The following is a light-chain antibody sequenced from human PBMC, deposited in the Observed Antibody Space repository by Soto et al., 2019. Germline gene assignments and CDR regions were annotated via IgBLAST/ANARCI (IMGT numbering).Light chain of an antibody. Sequence: EIVLTQSPGTLSLSPGERATLSCRASQSVSSSYLAWYQQKPGQAPRLLIYAASRRATGIPDRFSGSGSGTDFTLTISRLEPEDVAVYYCQQYGSSSWTFGQGTKVEIK. CDR3: QQYGSSSWT. J-gene: IGKJ1*01. V-gene: IGKV3-20*01. CDR2: AAS. CDR1: QSVSSSY.